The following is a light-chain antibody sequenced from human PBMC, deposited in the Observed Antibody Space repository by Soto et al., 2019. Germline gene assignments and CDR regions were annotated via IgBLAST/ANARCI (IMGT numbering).Light chain of an antibody. V-gene: IGKV3-20*01. CDR3: QQDGRSPLFT. CDR2: GAS. J-gene: IGKJ3*01. CDR1: QSVSSSY. Sequence: EIVLTQSPGTLSLSPGERATLSCRASQSVSSSYLAWYQQKPGQTPTLLIYGASSRATGVPDRSSGSGSGTDFTLTISRLAPDDFAVYYWQQDGRSPLFTFGPGTKVDIK.